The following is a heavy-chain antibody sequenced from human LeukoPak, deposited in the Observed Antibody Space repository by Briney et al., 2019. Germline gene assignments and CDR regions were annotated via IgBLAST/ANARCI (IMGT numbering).Heavy chain of an antibody. CDR3: VRDLRDSRGSYGSDY. Sequence: GGSLRLSCAASGFTFSNYAMSWVRQAPGKGLEWVSVIYSGGSTHYADSVKGRFTISRDNSKNTLYLQMNNLRPEDTAVYFCVRDLRDSRGSYGSDYWGQGTLVTVSS. D-gene: IGHD1-26*01. CDR1: GFTFSNYA. J-gene: IGHJ4*02. CDR2: IYSGGST. V-gene: IGHV3-53*01.